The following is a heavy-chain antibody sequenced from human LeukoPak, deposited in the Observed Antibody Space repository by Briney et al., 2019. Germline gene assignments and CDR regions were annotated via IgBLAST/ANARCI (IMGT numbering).Heavy chain of an antibody. CDR2: INHSGST. CDR3: ARGRDLLWFGELPPKGFDY. Sequence: SETLSLTCTVSGGSISSYYWSWIRQPPGKGLEWIGEINHSGSTNYNPSLKSRVTISVDTSKNQFSLKLSSVTAADTAVYYCARGRDLLWFGELPPKGFDYWGQGTLVTVSS. D-gene: IGHD3-10*01. V-gene: IGHV4-34*01. J-gene: IGHJ4*02. CDR1: GGSISSYY.